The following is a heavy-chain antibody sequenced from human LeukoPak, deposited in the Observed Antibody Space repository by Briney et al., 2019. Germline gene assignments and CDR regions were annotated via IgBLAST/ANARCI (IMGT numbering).Heavy chain of an antibody. D-gene: IGHD3-10*02. CDR1: GFTFSNYW. CDR3: AELGITMIGGV. J-gene: IGHJ6*04. V-gene: IGHV3-7*01. CDR2: IKQDGREK. Sequence: GGSLRLSCAASGFTFSNYWMSWVRQRPGKGLEWVANIKQDGREKYYVDSVKGRFTISIDNAKNSLYLQMNSLRAEDTAVYYCAELGITMIGGVWGKGTTVTISS.